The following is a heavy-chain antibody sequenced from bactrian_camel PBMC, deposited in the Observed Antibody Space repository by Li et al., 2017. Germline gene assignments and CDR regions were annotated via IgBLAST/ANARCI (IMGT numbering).Heavy chain of an antibody. V-gene: IGHV3S67*01. CDR1: GYSGRC. D-gene: IGHD6*01. CDR2: IGGDGRT. J-gene: IGHJ4*01. CDR3: AADSWYGPSCRLRASFDD. Sequence: DVQLVESGGGSVEAGGSLTLSCAVSGYSGRCMGWFRQVPGKEREGVAAIGGDGRTDYAESVKGRFTISKDNDENTLYLDMNSLKPEDTAMYYCAADSWYGPSCRLRASFDDWGQGTQVTVS.